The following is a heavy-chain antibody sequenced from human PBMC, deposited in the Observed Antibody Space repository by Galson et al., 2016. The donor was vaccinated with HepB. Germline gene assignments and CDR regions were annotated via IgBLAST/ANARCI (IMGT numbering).Heavy chain of an antibody. V-gene: IGHV1-18*01. J-gene: IGHJ3*01. D-gene: IGHD1-26*01. CDR2: ISVHNGNT. CDR3: VRGFGRGDAFGF. Sequence: SVKVSCKASGYSFTSRGVSWVRQAPGQGLEWMGWISVHNGNTDYAQKFQGRATMTTDIPTSTIYLELRRLKSDDTAVYYCVRGFGRGDAFGFWGQGTMITVSS. CDR1: GYSFTSRG.